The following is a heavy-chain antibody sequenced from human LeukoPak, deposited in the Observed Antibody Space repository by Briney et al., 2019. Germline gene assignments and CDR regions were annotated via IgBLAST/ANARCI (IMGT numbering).Heavy chain of an antibody. CDR3: ARDGHYYDTSAPTFGNWFDP. CDR1: GGSISSYY. J-gene: IGHJ5*02. Sequence: SEALSVTCTVSGGSISSYYWNWIRQPAGKGLEWSGRIYTSGSTNYNPSLKSRVTMSVDTSKNQFSLKLSSVTAADTAVYYCARDGHYYDTSAPTFGNWFDPWGQGTLVTVSS. V-gene: IGHV4-4*07. CDR2: IYTSGST. D-gene: IGHD3-22*01.